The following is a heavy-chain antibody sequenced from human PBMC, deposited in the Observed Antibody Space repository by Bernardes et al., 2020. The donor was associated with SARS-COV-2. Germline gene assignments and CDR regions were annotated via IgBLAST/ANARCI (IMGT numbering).Heavy chain of an antibody. CDR1: GFIVSTMH. V-gene: IGHV3-53*05. D-gene: IGHD1-26*01. CDR3: AKLWELETNNDY. Sequence: GGSLRLSCEASGFIVSTMHMSWVRQAPGKGPEWVSVIYAAGYTSYADSVSGRFTVSRDNSKNTLNLQMNSLRAEDTALYYCAKLWELETNNDYWGQGTLVTVSS. J-gene: IGHJ4*02. CDR2: IYAAGYT.